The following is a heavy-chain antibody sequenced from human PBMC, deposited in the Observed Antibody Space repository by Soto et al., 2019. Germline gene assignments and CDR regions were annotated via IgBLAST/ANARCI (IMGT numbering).Heavy chain of an antibody. Sequence: SETLSLTCAVSGASISGSYYYWAWLRQSPGKGPEWIGSVFYTGFTSYNPSLESRVSVPVDTSKSQFSLKLSAVTAADTAVYYCATSQKGYNWNYFDHWGQGALVTVSS. D-gene: IGHD1-20*01. CDR1: GASISGSYYY. CDR3: ATSQKGYNWNYFDH. CDR2: VFYTGFT. J-gene: IGHJ4*02. V-gene: IGHV4-39*01.